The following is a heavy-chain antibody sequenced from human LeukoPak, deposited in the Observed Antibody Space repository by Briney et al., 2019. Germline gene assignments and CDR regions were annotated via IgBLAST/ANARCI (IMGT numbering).Heavy chain of an antibody. CDR1: GFTFSTYA. CDR2: ITSSGGST. V-gene: IGHV3-23*01. Sequence: PGGSLRLSCAASGFTFSTYAMSWVRQAPGKGLEWVSIITSSGGSTNYADSVKGRFTISRDNSKNTLYLQMNSLKPDDTAVYYCATEVTGGAISFWGQGALVTVSS. CDR3: ATEVTGGAISF. J-gene: IGHJ4*02. D-gene: IGHD1-14*01.